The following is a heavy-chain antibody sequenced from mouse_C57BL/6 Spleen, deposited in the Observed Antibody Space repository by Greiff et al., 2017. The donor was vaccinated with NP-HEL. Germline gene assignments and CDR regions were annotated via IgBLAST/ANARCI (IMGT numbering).Heavy chain of an antibody. J-gene: IGHJ2*01. CDR1: GYTFTSYG. D-gene: IGHD1-1*01. Sequence: VQLQQSGAGLARPGASVKLSCKASGYTFTSYGISWVKQRTGQGLEWIGEIYPRRGNTYYNEKFKGKATLTADKSSSTAYMELRSLTSEDSAVYFCARITTVVTDYWGQGTTLTVSS. V-gene: IGHV1-81*01. CDR3: ARITTVVTDY. CDR2: IYPRRGNT.